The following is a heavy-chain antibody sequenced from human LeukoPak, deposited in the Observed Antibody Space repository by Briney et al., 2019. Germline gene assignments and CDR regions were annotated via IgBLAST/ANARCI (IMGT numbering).Heavy chain of an antibody. CDR3: ARVRGRRGYSYGLVDY. CDR1: GGSISSYY. D-gene: IGHD5-18*01. V-gene: IGHV4-59*01. Sequence: KTSETLSLTCTVSGGSISSYYWSWIREPPGKGREWGGYIVYSGSTNYNPSLKSRVTISVDTSKNQFSLKLSSVTAADTAVYYCARVRGRRGYSYGLVDYWGQGTLVTVSS. CDR2: IVYSGST. J-gene: IGHJ4*02.